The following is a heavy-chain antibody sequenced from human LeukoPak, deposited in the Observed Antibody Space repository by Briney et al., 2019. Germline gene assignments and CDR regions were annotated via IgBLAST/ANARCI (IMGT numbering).Heavy chain of an antibody. D-gene: IGHD2-21*01. V-gene: IGHV3-15*01. J-gene: IGHJ4*02. CDR2: IKNKTGSRTT. CDR1: GFTFSNAC. CDR3: TTALWRASAY. Sequence: GGSLRLSCAASGFTFSNACMSWVRQAPGKGLEWVGCIKNKTGSRTTDYAAAVKGRFSISRDDSKHTLYMQMNGLKTEDTAVYYCTTALWRASAYWGQGTMVTVSS.